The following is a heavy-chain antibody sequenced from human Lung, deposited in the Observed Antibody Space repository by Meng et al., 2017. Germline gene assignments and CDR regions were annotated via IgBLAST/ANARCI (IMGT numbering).Heavy chain of an antibody. J-gene: IGHJ2*01. V-gene: IGHV4-30-4*01. CDR1: GGSISRSNYY. CDR3: ARGQKGYFDL. Sequence: QVPLQQSGPGLVMPSHTLSLTFTVSGGSISRSNYYWSWIRQPPGKGLEWSGHIYNSGSTYYNPSLKSRITISVDTSKNQFSLKLSSVTAADTAVYYCARGQKGYFDLWGRGTLVTVSS. CDR2: IYNSGST.